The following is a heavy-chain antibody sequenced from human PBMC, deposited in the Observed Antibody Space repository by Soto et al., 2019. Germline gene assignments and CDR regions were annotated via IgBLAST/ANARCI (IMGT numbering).Heavy chain of an antibody. CDR3: AKIGRGLDY. V-gene: IGHV3-30*18. D-gene: IGHD3-10*01. CDR1: GFTFSSYG. CDR2: ISYDGSNK. J-gene: IGHJ4*02. Sequence: VGSLRLSCAASGFTFSSYGMHWVRQAPGKGLEWVAVISYDGSNKYYADSVKGRFTISRDNSKNTLYLQMNSLRAEDTAVYYCAKIGRGLDYWGQGTLVTVSS.